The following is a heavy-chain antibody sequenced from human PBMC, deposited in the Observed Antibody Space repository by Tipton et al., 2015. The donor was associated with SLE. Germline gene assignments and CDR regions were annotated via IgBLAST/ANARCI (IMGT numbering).Heavy chain of an antibody. CDR3: ARHMITGGEFDY. V-gene: IGHV4-59*08. D-gene: IGHD3-16*01. J-gene: IGHJ4*02. CDR2: IYYSGST. CDR1: GGSINSYY. Sequence: TLSLTCTVSGGSINSYYWSWIRQPPGRGLEWIAYIYYSGSTNYNPSLKSRVIISVDTSKNQFSLKLSSVTAADTAVYYCARHMITGGEFDYWGQGTLVTVSS.